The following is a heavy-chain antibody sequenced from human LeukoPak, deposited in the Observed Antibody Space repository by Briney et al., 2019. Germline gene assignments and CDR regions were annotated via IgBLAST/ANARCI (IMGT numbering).Heavy chain of an antibody. CDR1: GYTLTGYY. V-gene: IGHV1-2*02. Sequence: ASVKVSCKASGYTLTGYYMHWVRQAPGQGLEWMGWINPNSGGTIYAQKFQGRVTMTRDTSISTADMELSRLRSDDTAVYYCARWLNYYDSSGYRYYFDYWGQGTLVTVSS. CDR3: ARWLNYYDSSGYRYYFDY. D-gene: IGHD3-22*01. J-gene: IGHJ4*02. CDR2: INPNSGGT.